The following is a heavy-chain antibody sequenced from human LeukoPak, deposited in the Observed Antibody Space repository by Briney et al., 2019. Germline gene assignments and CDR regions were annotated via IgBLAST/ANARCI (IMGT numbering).Heavy chain of an antibody. CDR2: IYPHSGGT. Sequence: ASVKVSCKASGYTFTGYYIHWVRQAPGQGPEWMGWIYPHSGGTNYAQKFQGRVTMTRDTSISTAYMELSRLRSDDTAVYYCARVAAVAGPDDYWGQGTLVTVSS. CDR3: ARVAAVAGPDDY. D-gene: IGHD6-19*01. CDR1: GYTFTGYY. V-gene: IGHV1-2*02. J-gene: IGHJ4*02.